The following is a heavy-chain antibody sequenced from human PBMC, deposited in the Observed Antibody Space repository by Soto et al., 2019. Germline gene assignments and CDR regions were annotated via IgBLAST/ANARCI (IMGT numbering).Heavy chain of an antibody. Sequence: ASVKVSCKASGYTFTGYYMHWVRQAPGQGLEWMGWINPNSGGTNYAQKFQGWVTMTRDRSISTAYMELSRLRSDDTAVYYCARARLTMVRGSLLPRNNWFDPWGQGTLVTVSS. CDR1: GYTFTGYY. D-gene: IGHD3-10*01. J-gene: IGHJ5*02. CDR3: ARARLTMVRGSLLPRNNWFDP. CDR2: INPNSGGT. V-gene: IGHV1-2*04.